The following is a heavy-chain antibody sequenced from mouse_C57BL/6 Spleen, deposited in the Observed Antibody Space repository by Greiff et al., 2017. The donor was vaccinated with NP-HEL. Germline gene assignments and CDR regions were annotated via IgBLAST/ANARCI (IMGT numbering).Heavy chain of an antibody. CDR1: GFTFSDYG. D-gene: IGHD2-4*01. CDR3: ARRGDYDYDGKGYYAMDY. J-gene: IGHJ4*01. V-gene: IGHV5-15*01. CDR2: LSNLAYSI. Sequence: EVKVVESGGGLVQPGGSLKLSCAASGFTFSDYGMAWVRQAPRKGPEWVAFLSNLAYSIYYADTVTGRFTISRENAKNTLYLEMSSLRSEDTAMYYCARRGDYDYDGKGYYAMDYWGQGTSVTVSS.